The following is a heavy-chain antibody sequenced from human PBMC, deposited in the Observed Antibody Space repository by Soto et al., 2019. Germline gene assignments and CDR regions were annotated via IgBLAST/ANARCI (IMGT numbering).Heavy chain of an antibody. CDR3: ARGIATGQLDP. CDR2: INPDNGNT. J-gene: IGHJ5*02. V-gene: IGHV1-3*01. CDR1: GYTFTRYA. Sequence: ASVKVSCKASGYTFTRYAMNWVRQAPGQRLEWMGWINPDNGNTKSSQKFQDRVIITRDTSASTAYMDLSSLRSEDTAVYYCARGIATGQLDPWGQGTLVTVSS. D-gene: IGHD2-15*01.